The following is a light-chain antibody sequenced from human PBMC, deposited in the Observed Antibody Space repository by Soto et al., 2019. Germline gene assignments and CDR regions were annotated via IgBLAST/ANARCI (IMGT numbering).Light chain of an antibody. J-gene: IGLJ1*01. CDR2: DAT. CDR1: KIGSKI. V-gene: IGLV3-21*02. Sequence: SYELTQPPSVSVAPGQTATVTCGGDKIGSKIVHWYKQRPGQAPVAVVFDATDRPSGIPDRFSGSNSGNTATLTISGVEAGDEADYYCQVWDSSSDQYVFGTGTKGTVL. CDR3: QVWDSSSDQYV.